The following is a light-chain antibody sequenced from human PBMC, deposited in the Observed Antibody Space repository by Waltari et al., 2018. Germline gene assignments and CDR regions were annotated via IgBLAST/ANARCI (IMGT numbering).Light chain of an antibody. Sequence: SYDLTQPPSVSVSPGQTARITCSGDELPRQYVCWYQKKAGQAPLMVMYKDNERPSGIPDRFSGSGSGTTITLTISDVQAEDEADYYCQSADRSGSQWVFGGGTKLTVL. CDR3: QSADRSGSQWV. CDR1: ELPRQY. V-gene: IGLV3-25*03. J-gene: IGLJ3*02. CDR2: KDN.